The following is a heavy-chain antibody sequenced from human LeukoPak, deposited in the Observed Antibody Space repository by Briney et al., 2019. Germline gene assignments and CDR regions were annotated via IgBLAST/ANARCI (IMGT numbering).Heavy chain of an antibody. CDR2: IYYSGST. D-gene: IGHD3-3*01. CDR1: GGSISSYY. V-gene: IGHV4-59*01. J-gene: IGHJ4*02. CDR3: AGGDFHVDY. Sequence: SETLSLTCTVSGGSISSYYWSWIRQPPGKGLEWIGYIYYSGSTNYSPSLKSRVTISVDTSKNQFSLKLSSVTAADTAVYYCAGGDFHVDYWGQGTLVTVSS.